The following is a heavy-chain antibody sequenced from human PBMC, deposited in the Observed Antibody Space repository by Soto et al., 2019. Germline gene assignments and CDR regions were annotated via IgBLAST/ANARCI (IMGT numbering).Heavy chain of an antibody. Sequence: SSETLSLTCTVSGGSISSYYWSWLRQPPGKGLEWIGYIYYRGSTNYNPSLKSRVTIAVDTSKNQFSLNLSSVTAADTAVYYCARGVLRYINWFEPWGQGTLVTVSS. CDR2: IYYRGST. V-gene: IGHV4-59*01. CDR1: GGSISSYY. CDR3: ARGVLRYINWFEP. J-gene: IGHJ5*02. D-gene: IGHD3-9*01.